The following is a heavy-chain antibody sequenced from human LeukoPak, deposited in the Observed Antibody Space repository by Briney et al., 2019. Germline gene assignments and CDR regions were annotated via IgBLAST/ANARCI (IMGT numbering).Heavy chain of an antibody. Sequence: GGSLRLSCAASGFTFSSYAMSWVRQAPGKGLEWVSGISGSGGSTYYADSVKGRFTISRDNSKDTLYLRMNSLRAEDTAAYYCAKGDYYDSSGFYPLDYWGQGTLVTVSS. J-gene: IGHJ4*02. V-gene: IGHV3-23*01. CDR3: AKGDYYDSSGFYPLDY. CDR2: ISGSGGST. CDR1: GFTFSSYA. D-gene: IGHD3-22*01.